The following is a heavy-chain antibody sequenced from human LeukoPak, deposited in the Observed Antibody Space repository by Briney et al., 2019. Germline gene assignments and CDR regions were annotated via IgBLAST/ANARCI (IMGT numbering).Heavy chain of an antibody. CDR3: ARGGYYRHDAFDI. CDR1: GFTFSSYW. CDR2: INTDGSSI. V-gene: IGHV3-74*01. D-gene: IGHD3-22*01. J-gene: IGHJ3*02. Sequence: GGSLRLSCAASGFTFSSYWIHWVRQAPGKGLVWVSHINTDGSSISYADSVKGRFTISRDNTENTLYLRMNSLRAEDTAVYYCARGGYYRHDAFDIWGQGTMVTVSS.